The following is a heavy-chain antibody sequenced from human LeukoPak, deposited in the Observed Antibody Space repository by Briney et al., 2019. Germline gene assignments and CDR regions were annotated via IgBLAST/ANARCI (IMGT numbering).Heavy chain of an antibody. V-gene: IGHV3-74*01. CDR1: GFTIRDYW. CDR2: INSDGSTT. J-gene: IGHJ5*02. CDR3: ARERLVLCNWFDP. Sequence: GGSLRLSCAASGFTIRDYWMHWVRQAPGKGLVWVSRINSDGSTTSYADSVKGRFTISRDNAKNTLYLQMNSLRAEDTAVYYCARERLVLCNWFDPWGQGTLVTVSS. D-gene: IGHD6-19*01.